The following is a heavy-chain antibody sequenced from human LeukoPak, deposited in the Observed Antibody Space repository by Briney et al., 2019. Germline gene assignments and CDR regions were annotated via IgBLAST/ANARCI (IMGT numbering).Heavy chain of an antibody. V-gene: IGHV4-59*01. J-gene: IGHJ3*02. CDR3: ARSAEWLRNAFDI. Sequence: SETLSLTCTVSGASTSHFYWNWIRQPPVKGLEWIGYMHNSGNSKHSPSLKSRVTISIDTSKNQFSLQLTSVTAADTAMYFCARSAEWLRNAFDIWGQGTLVIVSS. D-gene: IGHD5-12*01. CDR1: GASTSHFY. CDR2: MHNSGNS.